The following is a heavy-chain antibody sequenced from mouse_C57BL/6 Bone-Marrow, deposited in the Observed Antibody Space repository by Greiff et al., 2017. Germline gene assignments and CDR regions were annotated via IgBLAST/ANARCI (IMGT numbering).Heavy chain of an antibody. CDR2: IRLKSDNYAT. J-gene: IGHJ2*01. Sequence: EVKLMESGGGLVQPGGSMKLSCVASGFTFSNYWMNWVRQSPEKGLEWVAQIRLKSDNYATHYAESVKGRFTISRDDSKSSVYLQMNNLRAEDTGIYYCTEEGPGDYWGQGTTRTVSS. CDR3: TEEGPGDY. V-gene: IGHV6-3*01. CDR1: GFTFSNYW.